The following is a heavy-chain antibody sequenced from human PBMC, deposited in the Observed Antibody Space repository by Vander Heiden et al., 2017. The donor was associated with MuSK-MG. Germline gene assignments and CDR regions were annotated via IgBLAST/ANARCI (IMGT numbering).Heavy chain of an antibody. V-gene: IGHV4-34*01. Sequence: QVQLQQWGAGLLKPSETLSLTCAVYGGSFSGYYWSWIRQPPGKGLEWIGEINHSGSTNYNPSLKSRVTISVDTSKNQFSLKLSSVTAADTAVYYCARGRPPFVWGQGTLVTVSS. J-gene: IGHJ4*02. CDR3: ARGRPPFV. CDR2: INHSGST. D-gene: IGHD3-16*02. CDR1: GGSFSGYY.